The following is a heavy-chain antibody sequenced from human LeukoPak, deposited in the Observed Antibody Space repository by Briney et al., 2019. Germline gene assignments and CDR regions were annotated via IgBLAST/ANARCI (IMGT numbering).Heavy chain of an antibody. J-gene: IGHJ4*02. D-gene: IGHD4-17*01. CDR1: GFTFSSYG. CDR3: AVTMTTVTSSLDY. Sequence: GGSLRLSCAASGFTFSSYGMHWVRQAPGKGLEWVAVISYDGSNEYYADSVKGRFTISRDNSKNTLYLQMNSLRAEDTAVYYCAVTMTTVTSSLDYWGQGTLVTVSS. V-gene: IGHV3-30*03. CDR2: ISYDGSNE.